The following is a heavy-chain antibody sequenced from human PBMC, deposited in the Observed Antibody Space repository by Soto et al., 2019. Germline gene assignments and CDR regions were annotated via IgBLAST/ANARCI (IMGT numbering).Heavy chain of an antibody. J-gene: IGHJ2*01. D-gene: IGHD6-6*01. CDR3: GKDRLYLDL. V-gene: IGHV3-23*01. Sequence: EVQLLESGGGLVQPGGSLRLSCAASGFTFSSYAMSWVRQAPGKGREWVSAISGSGGSTYYADSVKGRFTISRDNSKNTLFLPMNSMRAEDTVVYYCGKDRLYLDLWGRGPVVTVSS. CDR2: ISGSGGST. CDR1: GFTFSSYA.